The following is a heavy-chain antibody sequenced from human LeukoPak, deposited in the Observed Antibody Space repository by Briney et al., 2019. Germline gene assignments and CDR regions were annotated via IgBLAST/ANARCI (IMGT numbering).Heavy chain of an antibody. CDR1: GGSISGYY. CDR2: IYYSGST. D-gene: IGHD1-14*01. V-gene: IGHV4-34*01. CDR3: ARAPITLYYFDY. Sequence: SETLSLTCGVYGGSISGYYWTWIRQPPGKGLEWIGSIYYSGSTYYNPSLKSRVTISVDTSKNQFSLKLSSVTAADTAVYYCARAPITLYYFDYWGEGTLVTVSS. J-gene: IGHJ4*02.